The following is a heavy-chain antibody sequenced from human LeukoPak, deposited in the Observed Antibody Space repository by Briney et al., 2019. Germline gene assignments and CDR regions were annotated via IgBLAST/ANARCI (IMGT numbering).Heavy chain of an antibody. CDR3: ARGPAVGGMVRGVSFDY. D-gene: IGHD3-10*01. CDR2: VSSNGGST. Sequence: GGSLRLSCAASGFTFSSYAMHWVRQAPGKGLEYVSAVSSNGGSTYYANSVKGRFTISRDNSKNTLYLQVGSLRAEDMAVYYCARGPAVGGMVRGVSFDYWGQGTLVTVSS. V-gene: IGHV3-64*01. J-gene: IGHJ4*02. CDR1: GFTFSSYA.